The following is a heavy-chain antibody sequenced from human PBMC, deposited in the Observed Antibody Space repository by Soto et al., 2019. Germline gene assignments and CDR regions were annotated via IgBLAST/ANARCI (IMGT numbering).Heavy chain of an antibody. D-gene: IGHD6-19*01. CDR2: IKSKTDGGTT. V-gene: IGHV3-15*01. CDR3: TTGEIAVAGTAFDI. Sequence: EVQLVESGGGLVKPGGSRRLSWAASGFTFSNAWMSWVRQAPGKGLEWVGRIKSKTDGGTTDYAAPVKGRFTISRDDSKNTLYLQMNSLKTEDTAVYYCTTGEIAVAGTAFDIWGQGTMVTVSS. J-gene: IGHJ3*02. CDR1: GFTFSNAW.